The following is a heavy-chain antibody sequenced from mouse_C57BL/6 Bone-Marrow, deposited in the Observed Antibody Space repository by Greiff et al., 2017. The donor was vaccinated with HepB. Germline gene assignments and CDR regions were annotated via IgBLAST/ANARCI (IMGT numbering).Heavy chain of an antibody. V-gene: IGHV1-54*01. CDR3: ARSAVVASYYDYNAWFAY. CDR1: GYSFTNYL. D-gene: IGHD2-4*01. CDR2: INPGSGGT. J-gene: IGHJ3*01. Sequence: QVQLQQSGAELVRPGTSVKVSCKASGYSFTNYLIEWVKQRPGQGLEWIGVINPGSGGTNYNEKFKGKATLSADTSSSTAYLQLSSLTSEDSAVYFCARSAVVASYYDYNAWFAYWDQGTLVTVSA.